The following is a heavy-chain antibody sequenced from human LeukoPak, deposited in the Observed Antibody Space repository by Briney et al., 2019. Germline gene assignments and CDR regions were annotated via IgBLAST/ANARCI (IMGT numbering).Heavy chain of an antibody. CDR3: ARSSSGDYLDY. CDR1: GGSFSGYY. J-gene: IGHJ4*02. D-gene: IGHD6-6*01. Sequence: KPSETLSLTCAVYGGSFSGYYWSWIRQPPGKGLEWIGEINHSGSTNYNPSLKSRVTISVDTSKNQFSLKLSSVTAADTAVYYCARSSSGDYLDYWGQGTLVTVSS. V-gene: IGHV4-34*01. CDR2: INHSGST.